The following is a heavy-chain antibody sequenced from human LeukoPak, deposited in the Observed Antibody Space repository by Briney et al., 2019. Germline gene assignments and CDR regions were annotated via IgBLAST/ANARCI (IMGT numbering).Heavy chain of an antibody. V-gene: IGHV3-13*01. CDR1: GFTFSTYD. Sequence: GGSLRLSCAASGFTFSTYDFHWVRQATGKGLEWVSAIGTVGDTHYPGSVKGRFTISRENAKNSVFLQMDSLRAGDTAAYYCVRESNDFLTGYYDYWGQGILVTVSS. J-gene: IGHJ4*02. CDR2: IGTVGDT. D-gene: IGHD3-9*01. CDR3: VRESNDFLTGYYDY.